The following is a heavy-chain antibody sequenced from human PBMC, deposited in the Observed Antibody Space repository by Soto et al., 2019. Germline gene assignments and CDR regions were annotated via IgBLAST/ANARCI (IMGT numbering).Heavy chain of an antibody. V-gene: IGHV1-69*01. Sequence: QVQLVQSGAEVKKPGSSVKVSCKASGGTFSSYAISWVRQAPGQGLEWMGGIIPIFGTANYAQKFQGRVTITADESTSTAYMELSSLRSEDTAVYYCARSHRVVLRYFDWLSAFDYWGQGTLVTVSS. D-gene: IGHD3-9*01. CDR3: ARSHRVVLRYFDWLSAFDY. J-gene: IGHJ4*02. CDR2: IIPIFGTA. CDR1: GGTFSSYA.